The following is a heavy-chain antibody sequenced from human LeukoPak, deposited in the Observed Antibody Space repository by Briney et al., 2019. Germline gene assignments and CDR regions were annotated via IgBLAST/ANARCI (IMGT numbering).Heavy chain of an antibody. D-gene: IGHD6-13*01. J-gene: IGHJ4*02. CDR1: GFTFSSYA. CDR2: ISGSGSGGST. V-gene: IGHV3-23*01. CDR3: ARGGPAAGRFDY. Sequence: PGGSLRLSCAASGFTFSSYAMSWVRQAPGKGLEWVSGISGSGSGGSTYYADSVKGRFTISRDNSKNTLYLQMNSLRAEDTAVYYCARGGPAAGRFDYWGQGTLVTVSS.